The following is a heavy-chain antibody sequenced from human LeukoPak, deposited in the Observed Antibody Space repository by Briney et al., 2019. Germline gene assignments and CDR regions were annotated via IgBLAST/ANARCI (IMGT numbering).Heavy chain of an antibody. V-gene: IGHV3-23*01. D-gene: IGHD6-13*01. J-gene: IGHJ1*01. CDR3: AKMPYRIAAAGTGVEYFQH. CDR1: GFTFSSYA. Sequence: GGSLRLSCAASGFTFSSYAMSWVRQAPGKGLEWVSAISGSGGSTYYADSVKGRFTISRDNSKNTLYLQMNSLRAEDTAVYYCAKMPYRIAAAGTGVEYFQHWGQGTLVTVSS. CDR2: ISGSGGST.